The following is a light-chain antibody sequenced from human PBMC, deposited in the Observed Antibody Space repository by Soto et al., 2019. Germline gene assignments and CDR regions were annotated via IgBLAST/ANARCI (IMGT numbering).Light chain of an antibody. J-gene: IGLJ1*01. CDR3: CSYAGTYYV. CDR2: EVN. Sequence: SLLPQPPSASGSPGQSVTISCTGTSSDVGGYNYGSWYQQHPGKAPKIMIYEVNKRPSGVPDRFWGSKSGNTASQTISGLQAEDEAEYHCCSYAGTYYVFGTGTKVSVL. CDR1: SSDVGGYNY. V-gene: IGLV2-8*01.